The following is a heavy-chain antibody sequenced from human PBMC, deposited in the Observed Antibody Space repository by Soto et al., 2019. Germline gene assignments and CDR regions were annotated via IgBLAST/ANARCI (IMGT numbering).Heavy chain of an antibody. J-gene: IGHJ3*02. Sequence: EVQLVESGGGLVQPGGSLRLSCAASGFTVSSNYMSWVRQAPGKGLEWVSVIYSGGSTYYADSVKGRFTISRHNSKNTLYLQMNSLRAEDTAVYYCASCSVADPWCSFDIWGQGTMVTVSS. V-gene: IGHV3-53*04. CDR3: ASCSVADPWCSFDI. CDR1: GFTVSSNY. D-gene: IGHD2-15*01. CDR2: IYSGGST.